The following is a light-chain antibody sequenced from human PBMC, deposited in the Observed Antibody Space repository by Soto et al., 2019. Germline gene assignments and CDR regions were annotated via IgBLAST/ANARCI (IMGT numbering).Light chain of an antibody. V-gene: IGLV2-14*01. CDR1: TRDVDGYNY. J-gene: IGLJ1*01. Sequence: QSVLTQPDSVSGSPGQSITISCPGTTRDVDGYNYVSLYQQHPGKAPKLMIYYVSNRPSWVSNQFSGSKSGNTASLTISGLQAEDVADYSCISYKSRSTLIFGTGTKVSVL. CDR3: ISYKSRSTLI. CDR2: YVS.